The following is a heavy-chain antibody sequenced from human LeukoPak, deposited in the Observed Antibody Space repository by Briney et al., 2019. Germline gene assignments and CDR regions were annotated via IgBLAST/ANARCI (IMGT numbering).Heavy chain of an antibody. CDR3: AREMDRAIGNYFDS. Sequence: AASVTVSCKASGGTFSSYAISWVRQAPGQGLEWMGGIIPIFGTANYAQKFQGRVTITTDESTSTAYMELSSLRSEDTAVYYCAREMDRAIGNYFDSWGQGTLVTVSS. CDR2: IIPIFGTA. D-gene: IGHD5-18*01. CDR1: GGTFSSYA. V-gene: IGHV1-69*05. J-gene: IGHJ4*02.